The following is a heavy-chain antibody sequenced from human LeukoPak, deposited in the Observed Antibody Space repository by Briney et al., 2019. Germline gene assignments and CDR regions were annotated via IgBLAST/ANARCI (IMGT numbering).Heavy chain of an antibody. J-gene: IGHJ2*01. CDR3: ARDPENSDLGYWYFDL. V-gene: IGHV1-2*02. CDR1: GYTFTGHY. Sequence: ASVKVSCKASGYTFTGHYMHWVRQAPGQGLEWMGWINPNSGGTNYAQKFQGRVTMTRDTSISTAYMELNRLRSDDTAMYYCARDPENSDLGYWYFDLWGRGTLVT. CDR2: INPNSGGT. D-gene: IGHD4-11*01.